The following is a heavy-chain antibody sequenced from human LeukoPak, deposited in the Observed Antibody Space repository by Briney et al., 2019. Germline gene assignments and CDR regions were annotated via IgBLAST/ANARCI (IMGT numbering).Heavy chain of an antibody. CDR3: ARDNATPYYMDV. CDR2: ISSSSSTI. V-gene: IGHV3-48*01. D-gene: IGHD2-15*01. Sequence: GGSLRLSCAASGFTFSSYSMNWVRQAPGKGLEWVSYISSSSSTIYYADSVKGRFTISRDNAKNSLYLQMNSLRAEDTAVYYCARDNATPYYMDVWGKGTTVTVSS. J-gene: IGHJ6*03. CDR1: GFTFSSYS.